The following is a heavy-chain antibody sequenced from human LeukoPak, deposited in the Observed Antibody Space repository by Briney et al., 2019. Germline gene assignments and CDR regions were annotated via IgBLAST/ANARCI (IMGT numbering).Heavy chain of an antibody. Sequence: TGGSLRLSCAASGFTFSTYGMSWVRQAPGKGLEWVSGISGSGGSRFYTDSVKGRFTISRDNSKNTLYLQMNSLSADDTAVYYCAKESRDFAPDSWGQGTLVTVSS. CDR1: GFTFSTYG. D-gene: IGHD3/OR15-3a*01. CDR3: AKESRDFAPDS. V-gene: IGHV3-23*01. J-gene: IGHJ4*02. CDR2: ISGSGGSR.